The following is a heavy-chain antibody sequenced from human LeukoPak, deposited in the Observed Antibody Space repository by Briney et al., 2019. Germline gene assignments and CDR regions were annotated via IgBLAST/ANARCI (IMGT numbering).Heavy chain of an antibody. J-gene: IGHJ4*02. Sequence: PGGSLRLSCAASGLTFSSYGMHWVRQAPGKGLEWVAVIWYDGSNKYYADSVKGRFTISRDNSKNTLYLQMNSLRAEDTAVYYCARGTYYYDSSGYPTDYWRQGTLVTVSS. V-gene: IGHV3-33*01. CDR3: ARGTYYYDSSGYPTDY. D-gene: IGHD3-22*01. CDR2: IWYDGSNK. CDR1: GLTFSSYG.